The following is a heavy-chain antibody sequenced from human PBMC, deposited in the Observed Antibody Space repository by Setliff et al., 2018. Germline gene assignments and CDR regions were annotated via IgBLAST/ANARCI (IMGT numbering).Heavy chain of an antibody. Sequence: SLTCAVSGGSISSSNWWSWVRQPPGKGLEWIGEIYHSGSTNYNPSLKSRVTISVDKSKNQFSLKLSSVTAADTAVYYCARDLTYYDFWSGYYSPRAFDIWGQGTMVTVSS. J-gene: IGHJ3*02. V-gene: IGHV4-4*02. CDR3: ARDLTYYDFWSGYYSPRAFDI. D-gene: IGHD3-3*01. CDR2: IYHSGST. CDR1: GGSISSSNW.